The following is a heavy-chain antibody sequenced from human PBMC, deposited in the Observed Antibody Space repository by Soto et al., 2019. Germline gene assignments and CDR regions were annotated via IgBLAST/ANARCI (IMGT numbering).Heavy chain of an antibody. D-gene: IGHD6-19*01. Sequence: PVGSVRLSCAASGFTFDDYAMHWVRQAPGKGLEWVSGISWNSGSIGYADSVKGRFTISRDNAKNSLYLQMNSLRAEDTALYYCAKDTGSSGWYSLGYFDYWGQGTLVTVSS. CDR3: AKDTGSSGWYSLGYFDY. V-gene: IGHV3-9*01. CDR2: ISWNSGSI. CDR1: GFTFDDYA. J-gene: IGHJ4*02.